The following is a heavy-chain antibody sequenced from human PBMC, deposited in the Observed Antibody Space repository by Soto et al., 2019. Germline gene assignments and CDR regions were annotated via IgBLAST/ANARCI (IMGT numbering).Heavy chain of an antibody. J-gene: IGHJ4*02. V-gene: IGHV3-30*18. CDR3: VKGLVLGGVFLEFDY. CDR1: GYTFSNFG. CDR2: ISYDGGNT. D-gene: IGHD3-16*01. Sequence: QVQLVESGGGVVQPGRSLRLSCAASGYTFSNFGMHWVRQPPGKGLEWVAVISYDGGNTYYSDSVKGRFTISRDNSENTLYLQMNSLRPEDTAMYYCVKGLVLGGVFLEFDYWGQGTLVTVSS.